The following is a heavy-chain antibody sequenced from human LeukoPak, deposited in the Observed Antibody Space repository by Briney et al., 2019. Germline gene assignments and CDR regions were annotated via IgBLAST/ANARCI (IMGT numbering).Heavy chain of an antibody. CDR1: GFTFSRYG. CDR2: IRYDGSNT. D-gene: IGHD6-19*01. CDR3: AKGGPVAADPRYFQH. V-gene: IGHV3-30*02. Sequence: GGSLRLSCAASGFTFSRYGIHWVRQAPGKGLEWVAFIRYDGSNTFYADSVKGRFTISRDNSKNTLYLQMNGLRAEDTAVYYCAKGGPVAADPRYFQHWGQGTLVTVSS. J-gene: IGHJ1*01.